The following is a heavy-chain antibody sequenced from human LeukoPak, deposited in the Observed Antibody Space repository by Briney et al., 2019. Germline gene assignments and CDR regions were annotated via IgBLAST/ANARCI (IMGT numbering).Heavy chain of an antibody. CDR1: GGTFSSYA. V-gene: IGHV1-69*04. J-gene: IGHJ4*02. CDR3: ARKFYFDY. CDR2: IDPRAGST. Sequence: GSSVKVSCKASGGTFSSYAISWVRQAPGQGLEWMGIIDPRAGSTIYAQNFQGRITLAADTSTNTVYMELRSLTSEDTAIYFCARKFYFDYWGQGSLVTVSS.